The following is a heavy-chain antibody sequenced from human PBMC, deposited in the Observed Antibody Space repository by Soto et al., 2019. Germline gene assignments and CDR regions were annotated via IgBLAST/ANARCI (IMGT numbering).Heavy chain of an antibody. J-gene: IGHJ4*02. V-gene: IGHV3-33*01. D-gene: IGHD2-15*01. CDR3: AREGTYCSGGSCYPHFDY. CDR1: GFTFSSYG. Sequence: QVQLVESGGGVVQPGRSLRLSCGASGFTFSSYGMHWVRQAPGKGLEWVAVIWDDGSNKYYADSVKGRFTISRDNSKNTLYLEMNSLRDEDTAVYYCAREGTYCSGGSCYPHFDYWGQGNPVSVSS. CDR2: IWDDGSNK.